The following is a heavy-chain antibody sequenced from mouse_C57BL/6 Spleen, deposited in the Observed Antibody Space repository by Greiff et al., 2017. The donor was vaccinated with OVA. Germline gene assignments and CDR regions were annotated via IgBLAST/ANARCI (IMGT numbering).Heavy chain of an antibody. CDR2: IDPSDSET. J-gene: IGHJ1*03. Sequence: VQLQQPGAELVRPGSSVKLSCKASGYTFTSYWMHWVKQRPIQGLEWIGNIDPSDSETHYNQKFKDKATLTVDKSSSTAYMQLSSLTSEDSAVYYCARAALLRYFDVWGTGTTVTVSS. CDR1: GYTFTSYW. D-gene: IGHD2-1*01. CDR3: ARAALLRYFDV. V-gene: IGHV1-52*01.